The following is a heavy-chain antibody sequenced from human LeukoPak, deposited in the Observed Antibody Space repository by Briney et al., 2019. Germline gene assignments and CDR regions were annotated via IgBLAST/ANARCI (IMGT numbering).Heavy chain of an antibody. V-gene: IGHV3-30*18. Sequence: KSGGSLRLSCGASGFTFSSYGMHWVRQAPGKGLEWVAVISYDGSNKYYGDSVKGRFTISRDNSKNTLYLQMNSLRAEDTAVYYCAKDPTYYDILTGYLDYWGQGTLVTASS. CDR3: AKDPTYYDILTGYLDY. CDR1: GFTFSSYG. J-gene: IGHJ4*02. D-gene: IGHD3-9*01. CDR2: ISYDGSNK.